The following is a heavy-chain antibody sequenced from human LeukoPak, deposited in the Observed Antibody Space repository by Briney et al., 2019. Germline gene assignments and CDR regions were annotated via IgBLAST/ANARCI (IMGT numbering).Heavy chain of an antibody. D-gene: IGHD2-21*02. CDR3: VRVVTVSNTDPAFDI. J-gene: IGHJ3*02. V-gene: IGHV3-33*01. CDR1: GFIFSTYG. Sequence: GGSLRLSCAASGFIFSTYGMHWVRQAPGKGLEWVAVIWHDGSNRHYADSVKGRFTISRDNPKSTLYPQMNSLRAEDTAVYYCVRVVTVSNTDPAFDIWGQGTLVTVSS. CDR2: IWHDGSNR.